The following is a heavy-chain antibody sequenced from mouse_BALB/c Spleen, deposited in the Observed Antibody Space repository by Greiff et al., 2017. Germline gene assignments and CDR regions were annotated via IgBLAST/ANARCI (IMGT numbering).Heavy chain of an antibody. D-gene: IGHD1-1*01. V-gene: IGHV3-2*02. CDR2: ISYSGST. Sequence: DVKLVESGPGLVKPSQSLSLTCTVTGYSITSDYAWNWIRQFPGNKLEWMGYISYSGSTSYNPSLKSRISITRDTSKNQFFLQLNSVTTEDTATYYCARRYGSSYTWFAYWGQGTLVTVSA. CDR3: ARRYGSSYTWFAY. CDR1: GYSITSDYA. J-gene: IGHJ3*01.